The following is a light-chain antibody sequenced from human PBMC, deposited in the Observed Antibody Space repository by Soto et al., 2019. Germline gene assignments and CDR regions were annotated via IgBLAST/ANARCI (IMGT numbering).Light chain of an antibody. CDR1: QSVSSSY. J-gene: IGKJ2*01. CDR3: QQYGISPYT. CDR2: GAS. Sequence: EIVLTQSPGTLSFSPGERATLSCRASQSVSSSYLAWYQQKPGQAPRLLIYGASSRATGIPDRFSGSGSGTDFPLTVSRLEHEDFAVYYCQQYGISPYTFGQGTKLEIK. V-gene: IGKV3-20*01.